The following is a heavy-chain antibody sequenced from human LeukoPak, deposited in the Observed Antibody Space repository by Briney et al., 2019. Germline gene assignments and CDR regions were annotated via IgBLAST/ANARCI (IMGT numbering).Heavy chain of an antibody. CDR1: GFTFSDYY. V-gene: IGHV3-11*01. D-gene: IGHD2-2*01. Sequence: PGGSLRFSCAASGFTFSDYYMSWIRQAPGKGLEWVSYISSSGSTIYYADSVKGRFTISRDNAKNSLYLQMNSLRAEDTAVYYCAREGGSRCSSTSCFNFDYWGQGTLVTVSS. J-gene: IGHJ4*02. CDR3: AREGGSRCSSTSCFNFDY. CDR2: ISSSGSTI.